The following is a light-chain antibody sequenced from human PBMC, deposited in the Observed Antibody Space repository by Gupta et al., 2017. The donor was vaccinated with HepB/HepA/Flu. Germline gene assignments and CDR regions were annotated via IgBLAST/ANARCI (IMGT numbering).Light chain of an antibody. CDR2: GAS. J-gene: IGKJ2*04. Sequence: EIVMTQSPATLSVSPGERATLSCRTSQTVNSNLAWYQQKPGQAPRLLISGASTRATGIPARFSGSGSGTEFTLTISSLQAEDFAVYYCQQYKLWCSFGQGTKLEI. CDR1: QTVNSN. CDR3: QQYKLWCS. V-gene: IGKV3-15*01.